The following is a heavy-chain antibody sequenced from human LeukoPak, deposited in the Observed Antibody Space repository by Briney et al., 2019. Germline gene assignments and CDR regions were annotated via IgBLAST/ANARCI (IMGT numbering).Heavy chain of an antibody. CDR3: DSMVYAMGIEY. CDR1: GFTFSSYA. J-gene: IGHJ4*02. CDR2: ISGSGGST. D-gene: IGHD2-8*01. V-gene: IGHV3-23*01. Sequence: PGGSLRLSCAASGFTFSSYAVSWVRQAPGKGLEWVSAISGSGGSTYYADSVKGRFTISRDNSKNTLYLQMNSLRAEDTAVYYCDSMVYAMGIEYWGQGTLVTVSS.